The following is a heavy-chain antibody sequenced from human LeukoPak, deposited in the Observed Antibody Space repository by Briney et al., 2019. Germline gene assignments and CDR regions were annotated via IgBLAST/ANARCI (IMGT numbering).Heavy chain of an antibody. CDR3: ARGYQLPKLCYFDY. V-gene: IGHV3-30-3*01. J-gene: IGHJ4*02. Sequence: PGRSLRLSCAASGFTFSSYAMHWVRQAPGKGLEWVAVISYDGSNKYYADSVKGRFTISRDNSENTLYLQMNSLRAEDTAVYYCARGYQLPKLCYFDYWGQGTLVTVSS. CDR2: ISYDGSNK. CDR1: GFTFSSYA. D-gene: IGHD2-2*01.